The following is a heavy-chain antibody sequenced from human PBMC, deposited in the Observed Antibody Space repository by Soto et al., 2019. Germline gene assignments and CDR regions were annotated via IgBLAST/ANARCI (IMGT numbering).Heavy chain of an antibody. D-gene: IGHD2-2*01. J-gene: IGHJ4*02. V-gene: IGHV2-5*02. CDR3: AHCRGGVASF. Sequence: QITLNESGPTLVKPTQTLTLTCTFSGFSLSTRDVGVGWIRQPPGEALEWLGVVYWDDDKTYRPSLKSRLTITKDTPKNPVVLRMTKMDPVDTATYYCAHCRGGVASFWGQGTLVTVSS. CDR1: GFSLSTRDVG. CDR2: VYWDDDK.